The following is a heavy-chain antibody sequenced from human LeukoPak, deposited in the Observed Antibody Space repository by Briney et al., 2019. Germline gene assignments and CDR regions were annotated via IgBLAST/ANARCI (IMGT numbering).Heavy chain of an antibody. V-gene: IGHV4-30-2*01. CDR3: ARVTSGYYTADAFDI. Sequence: PSQTLSLTCTVSGGSISSGGYYWNWIRQPPGKGLEWIGYIYHSGSTYYNPSLKSRVTISVDRSKNQFSLKLRSVTAADTAVYYCARVTSGYYTADAFDIWGQGTMVTVSS. J-gene: IGHJ3*02. CDR1: GGSISSGGYY. CDR2: IYHSGST. D-gene: IGHD3-3*01.